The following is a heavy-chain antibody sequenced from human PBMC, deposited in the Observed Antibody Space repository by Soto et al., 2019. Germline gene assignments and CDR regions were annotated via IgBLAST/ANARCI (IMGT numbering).Heavy chain of an antibody. Sequence: QLQLQESGPGLVKPSETLSLTCTVSGGSISSSSYYWGWIRQPPGKGLEWIGSIYYSGSTYYNPSLNSRVTISVDKSQYPFSLTLRSVTAADTAVYYRARLPSGGGWEQYYFDYWGQGTLFTLSS. V-gene: IGHV4-39*01. CDR1: GGSISSSSYY. CDR3: ARLPSGGGWEQYYFDY. J-gene: IGHJ4*02. D-gene: IGHD1-26*01. CDR2: IYYSGST.